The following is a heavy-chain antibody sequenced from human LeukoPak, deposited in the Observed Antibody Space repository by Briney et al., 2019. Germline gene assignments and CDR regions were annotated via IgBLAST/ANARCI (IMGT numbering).Heavy chain of an antibody. CDR3: ARVDYYGSGSSPRPYFFDY. CDR2: IKQDGSEK. CDR1: GFTFSSYW. Sequence: GGSLRLSCAASGFTFSSYWMSWVRQAPGKGLEWVANIKQDGSEKYYVDSVKGRFTIARDNAKNSLYLQMNSLRAEDTAVYYCARVDYYGSGSSPRPYFFDYWGQGTLVTVSS. V-gene: IGHV3-7*01. D-gene: IGHD3-10*01. J-gene: IGHJ4*02.